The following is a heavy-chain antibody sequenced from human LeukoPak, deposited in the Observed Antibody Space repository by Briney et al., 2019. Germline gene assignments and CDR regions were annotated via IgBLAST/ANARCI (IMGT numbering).Heavy chain of an antibody. Sequence: TSVKVSCKASGFTFTTSAVQWVRQARGQRLEWIGWIVVGSGHTNYAQKFQERVTNTGDMSTSTAYMELSSLTSEDTAVYYCAEGGHDSSGYSPFDYWGQGTLVTVSS. D-gene: IGHD3-22*01. J-gene: IGHJ4*02. V-gene: IGHV1-58*01. CDR3: AEGGHDSSGYSPFDY. CDR2: IVVGSGHT. CDR1: GFTFTTSA.